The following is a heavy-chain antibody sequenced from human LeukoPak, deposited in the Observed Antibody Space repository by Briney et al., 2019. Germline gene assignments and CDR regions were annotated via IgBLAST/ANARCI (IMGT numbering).Heavy chain of an antibody. CDR2: IKQDGSEK. D-gene: IGHD3-16*01. V-gene: IGHV3-7*01. Sequence: GGSLSLSCAASGFTLSSYWMSWVRQATRTGVEWVANIKQDGSEKYYVDSGKGRFAISRDHAKIPLYLQMNSLRAEDRAVYYCARERLGYYYGIDVWGEGTTVTVSS. CDR1: GFTLSSYW. J-gene: IGHJ6*04. CDR3: ARERLGYYYGIDV.